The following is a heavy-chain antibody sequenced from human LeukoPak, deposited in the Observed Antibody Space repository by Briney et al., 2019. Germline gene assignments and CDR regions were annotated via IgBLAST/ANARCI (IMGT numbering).Heavy chain of an antibody. CDR3: ARNGFSRPDPFDN. CDR1: GFTFSTYW. J-gene: IGHJ4*02. CDR2: IKQDGSET. D-gene: IGHD2-8*01. V-gene: IGHV3-7*05. Sequence: GGSRRLSCAASGFTFSTYWMSWVRQAPGKGLEWVANIKQDGSETYYVDSVKGRFTISRDNAKNSLYLQMNSLRSEDTAVYSCARNGFSRPDPFDNWGQGTLVTVSS.